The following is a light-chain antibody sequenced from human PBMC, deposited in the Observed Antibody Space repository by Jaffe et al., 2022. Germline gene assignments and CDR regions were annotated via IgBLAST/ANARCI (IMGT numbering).Light chain of an antibody. CDR3: QQSYGTPYT. V-gene: IGKV1-39*01. J-gene: IGKJ2*01. CDR2: AAS. Sequence: DIQMSQSPSSLSASVGDRVTITCRASQSIDSNLNWYQQSPGKAPKFVIYAASNLQSGVPSRFSGSGSGTDFTLTINNLQPEDFATYYCQQSYGTPYTFGQGTKLEIK. CDR1: QSIDSN.